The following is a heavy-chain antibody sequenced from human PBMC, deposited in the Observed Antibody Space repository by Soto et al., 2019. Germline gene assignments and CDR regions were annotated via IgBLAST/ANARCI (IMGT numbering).Heavy chain of an antibody. CDR2: ISGSGFKK. CDR3: AKNQGVELVPLATVDWFDP. Sequence: GGSLRLSCAASGFIFENFGMSWVRQAPGKGLEWISSISGSGFKKFYADSVKGRFTISRDNSKSTVYLELNNLSAEDTAVYHCAKNQGVELVPLATVDWFDPWGQGSVVTVSS. D-gene: IGHD1-26*01. V-gene: IGHV3-23*01. J-gene: IGHJ5*02. CDR1: GFIFENFG.